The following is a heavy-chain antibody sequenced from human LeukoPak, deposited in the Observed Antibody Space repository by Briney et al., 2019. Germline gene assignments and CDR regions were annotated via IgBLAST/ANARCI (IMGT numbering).Heavy chain of an antibody. CDR1: GFTFSSYA. CDR3: AKGCYYDSSGPGGLFDY. CDR2: ISGSGGST. V-gene: IGHV3-23*01. J-gene: IGHJ4*02. D-gene: IGHD3-22*01. Sequence: GGSLRLSCAASGFTFSSYAMSWLRQAPGKGLEWVSAISGSGGSTYYADSVKGRFTISRDNSKNTLYLQMNSLRAEDTAVYYCAKGCYYDSSGPGGLFDYWGQGTLVTVSS.